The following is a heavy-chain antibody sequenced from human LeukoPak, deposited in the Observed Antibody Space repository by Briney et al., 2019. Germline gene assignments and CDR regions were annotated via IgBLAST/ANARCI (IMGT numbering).Heavy chain of an antibody. CDR3: ARSGGSSWYTSLYY. V-gene: IGHV1-69*04. D-gene: IGHD6-13*01. Sequence: ASVKVSCKASGGSFRNKVVSWVRQAPGQGLEWMGRITPILGTTDYAQKFQGRVTITADKATNTAYMEVRDLRSDDTGVYYCARSGGSSWYTSLYYWGQGTLVTVSS. CDR1: GGSFRNKV. J-gene: IGHJ4*02. CDR2: ITPILGTT.